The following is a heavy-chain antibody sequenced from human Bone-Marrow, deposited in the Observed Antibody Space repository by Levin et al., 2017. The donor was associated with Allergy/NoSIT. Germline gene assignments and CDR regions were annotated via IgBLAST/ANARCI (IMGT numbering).Heavy chain of an antibody. J-gene: IGHJ1*01. V-gene: IGHV3-30*04. CDR1: GFTFSSYA. D-gene: IGHD3-10*01. CDR2: ISYDGSNK. Sequence: GESLKISCAASGFTFSSYAMHWVRQAPGKGLEWVAVISYDGSNKYYADSVKGRFTISRDNSKKTLYLQMHSLRAEDTAVYYCARDNSSYYYGSGSYYKWVSGGAEYFQHWGQGTLVTVSS. CDR3: ARDNSSYYYGSGSYYKWVSGGAEYFQH.